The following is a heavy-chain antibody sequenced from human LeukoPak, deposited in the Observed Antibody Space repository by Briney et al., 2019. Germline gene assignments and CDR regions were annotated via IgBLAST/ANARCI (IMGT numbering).Heavy chain of an antibody. CDR3: ARRLGRKFGERFYYYHYMDV. Sequence: SGTLSLTCAVSAGSISSGSWWNWVRQPPGKGLEWIGEIYHSGSTNYNPSLKSRVTISLDKSKNQFSLKLSSVTAADTAVYYCARRLGRKFGERFYYYHYMDVWGKGTTVTISS. CDR2: IYHSGST. D-gene: IGHD3-10*01. J-gene: IGHJ6*03. CDR1: AGSISSGSW. V-gene: IGHV4-4*02.